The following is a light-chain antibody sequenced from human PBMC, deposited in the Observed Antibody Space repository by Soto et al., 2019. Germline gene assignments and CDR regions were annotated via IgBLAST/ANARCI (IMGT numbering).Light chain of an antibody. CDR1: SSDVGRYNY. Sequence: GASSDVGRYNYVSWYQHHPGKAPKLMIYEVSNRPSGVSNRFSGSKSGNTASLTISGLQAEDEADYHCSSFASGSTLYVFGTGTKVTVL. CDR2: EVS. J-gene: IGLJ1*01. V-gene: IGLV2-14*01. CDR3: SSFASGSTLYV.